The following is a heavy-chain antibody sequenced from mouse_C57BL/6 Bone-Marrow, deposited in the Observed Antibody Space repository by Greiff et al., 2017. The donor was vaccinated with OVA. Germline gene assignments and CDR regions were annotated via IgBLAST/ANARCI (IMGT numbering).Heavy chain of an antibody. CDR1: GYTFTSYW. V-gene: IGHV1-69*01. Sequence: QVQLKQPGAELVMPGASVKLSCKASGYTFTSYWMHWVKQRPGQGLEWIGEIDPSDSYTTSNQKFKGKSTLTVDKSSSTAYMQLSSLTSEDSAVYYCARGGGSSPWFAYWGQGTLVTVSA. D-gene: IGHD1-1*01. J-gene: IGHJ3*01. CDR3: ARGGGSSPWFAY. CDR2: IDPSDSYT.